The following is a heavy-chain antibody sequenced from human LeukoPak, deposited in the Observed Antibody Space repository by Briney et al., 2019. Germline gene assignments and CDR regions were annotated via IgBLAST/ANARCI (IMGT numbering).Heavy chain of an antibody. D-gene: IGHD3-22*01. J-gene: IGHJ5*02. Sequence: GASVKVSCKASGYTFTSYAMNWVRQAPGQGLEWMGWINTNTGNPTYAQGFTGRFVFSLDTSVSTAFLQISSLKAEDTAVYYCARGERKYYYDSSGYYSSWFDPWGQGTLVTVSS. CDR3: ARGERKYYYDSSGYYSSWFDP. V-gene: IGHV7-4-1*02. CDR1: GYTFTSYA. CDR2: INTNTGNP.